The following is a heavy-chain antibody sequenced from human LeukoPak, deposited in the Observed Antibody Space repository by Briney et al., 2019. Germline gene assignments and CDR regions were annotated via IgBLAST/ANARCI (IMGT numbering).Heavy chain of an antibody. Sequence: GGSLRLSCAASGFTFSSYGMHWVRQAPGKGLEWVAVISYDGSNKYYADSVKGRFTISRDNAKSSLYLQMNSLRAEDTALYYCARHRTASDYWGQGTLVTVSS. CDR1: GFTFSSYG. CDR3: ARHRTASDY. CDR2: ISYDGSNK. J-gene: IGHJ4*02. D-gene: IGHD3-16*02. V-gene: IGHV3-30*03.